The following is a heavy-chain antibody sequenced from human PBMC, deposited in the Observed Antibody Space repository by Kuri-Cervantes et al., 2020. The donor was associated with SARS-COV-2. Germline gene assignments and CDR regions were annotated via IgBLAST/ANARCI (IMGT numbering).Heavy chain of an antibody. Sequence: LSLTCAASGFTFSNYWMHWVRQAPGEGLVWVSRINSDGSTTTYADSVKGRFTTSRDNAKNTLYLQMNSLRAEDTAVYYCAKGSDFPDYWGQGTLVTVSS. CDR1: GFTFSNYW. CDR3: AKGSDFPDY. J-gene: IGHJ4*02. D-gene: IGHD3-3*01. CDR2: INSDGSTT. V-gene: IGHV3-74*01.